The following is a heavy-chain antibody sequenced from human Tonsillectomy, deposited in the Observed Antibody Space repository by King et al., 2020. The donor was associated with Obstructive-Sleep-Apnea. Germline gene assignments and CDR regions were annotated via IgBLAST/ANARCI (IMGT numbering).Heavy chain of an antibody. V-gene: IGHV3-72*01. Sequence: VQLVESGGDSVQPGGSLRLSCAASGFSFSDHYMDWVRQAPGKGLEWVGRIRNKVNSYTTEYAASVKGRFTLSRDESKNSLYLQMNSLKTEDTAVYYCARVRLAYGDFADFWGQGTLVTVSS. J-gene: IGHJ4*02. CDR3: ARVRLAYGDFADF. CDR1: GFSFSDHY. CDR2: IRNKVNSYTT. D-gene: IGHD4-17*01.